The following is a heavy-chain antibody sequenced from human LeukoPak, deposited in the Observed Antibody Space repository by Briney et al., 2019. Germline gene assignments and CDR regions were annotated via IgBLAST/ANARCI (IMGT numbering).Heavy chain of an antibody. CDR3: AIEGSSGFDI. J-gene: IGHJ3*02. CDR1: GFTFSTYA. V-gene: IGHV3-23*01. CDR2: ISGSGGTI. Sequence: GGSLRLSCAASGFTFSTYAMTWVRQAPGKGLEWVSAISGSGGTIYYADSVKGRFTISRDNAKNSLYLQMNSLRAEDTAVYYCAIEGSSGFDIWGQGTMVTVSS. D-gene: IGHD2-15*01.